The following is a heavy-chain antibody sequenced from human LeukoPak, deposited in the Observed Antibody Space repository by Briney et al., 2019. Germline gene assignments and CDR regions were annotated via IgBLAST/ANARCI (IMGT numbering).Heavy chain of an antibody. V-gene: IGHV4-59*01. D-gene: IGHD3-9*01. J-gene: IGHJ4*02. Sequence: TSETLSLTCTVSGGSISSYYWSWIRQPPGKGLEWIGYIYYSGSTNYNPSLKSRVTISVDTSKNQFSLKLSSVTAADTAVYYCARAGKYYDILTGLSYWGQGTLVTVSS. CDR3: ARAGKYYDILTGLSY. CDR1: GGSISSYY. CDR2: IYYSGST.